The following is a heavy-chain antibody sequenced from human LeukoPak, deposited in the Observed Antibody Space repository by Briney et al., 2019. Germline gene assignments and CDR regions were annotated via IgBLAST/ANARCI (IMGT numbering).Heavy chain of an antibody. D-gene: IGHD3/OR15-3a*01. CDR1: GYTFTGFH. V-gene: IGHV1-2*02. CDR3: ARGDSRDY. CDR2: INPLSGDT. J-gene: IGHJ4*02. Sequence: ASVKVSCKASGYTFTGFHIHWVRQAPGQGLEWMGWINPLSGDTNYAQEFQGRVTMTRDTSISTAYMEVRRLRSDDTAVYYCARGDSRDYRGQGTLVTVSS.